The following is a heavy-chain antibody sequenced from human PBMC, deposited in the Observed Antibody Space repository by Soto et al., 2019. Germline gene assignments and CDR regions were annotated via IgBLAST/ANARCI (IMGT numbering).Heavy chain of an antibody. J-gene: IGHJ4*02. CDR2: MNPNSGNT. V-gene: IGHV1-8*01. Sequence: ASVKVSCKASGYTFTSYDINWVRQATGQGLEWMGWMNPNSGNTGYAQKFQGRVTMARNTSISTAYMELSSLRSEDTAVYYCARLTSSGWYYDYWGQGTLVTVSS. D-gene: IGHD6-19*01. CDR3: ARLTSSGWYYDY. CDR1: GYTFTSYD.